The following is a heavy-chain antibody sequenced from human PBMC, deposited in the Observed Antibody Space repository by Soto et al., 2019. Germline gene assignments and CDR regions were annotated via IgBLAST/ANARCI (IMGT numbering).Heavy chain of an antibody. V-gene: IGHV3-30*18. Sequence: GGSLRLSCAASGFTFSSYVMHWVRQAPGKGLEWVAVISYDGSNKYYADSVKGRFTISRDNSKNTLYLQMNSLRAEDTAVYYCAKSLPPVAGIDYWGQGTLVTVSS. J-gene: IGHJ4*02. D-gene: IGHD6-19*01. CDR2: ISYDGSNK. CDR3: AKSLPPVAGIDY. CDR1: GFTFSSYV.